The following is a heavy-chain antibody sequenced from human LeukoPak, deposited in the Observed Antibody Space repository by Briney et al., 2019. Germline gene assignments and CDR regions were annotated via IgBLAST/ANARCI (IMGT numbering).Heavy chain of an antibody. V-gene: IGHV3-7*01. D-gene: IGHD7-27*01. Sequence: PGGSLRLSCAASGFTFTGYWMVWVRRAPGKGLEGVANIKQEGSQKHYVDSVKGRFTISRDNAKKSLYLQMNTLRDEDTGVYYCAREDWGPDYWGQGPLVTVSS. CDR2: IKQEGSQK. J-gene: IGHJ4*02. CDR1: GFTFTGYW. CDR3: AREDWGPDY.